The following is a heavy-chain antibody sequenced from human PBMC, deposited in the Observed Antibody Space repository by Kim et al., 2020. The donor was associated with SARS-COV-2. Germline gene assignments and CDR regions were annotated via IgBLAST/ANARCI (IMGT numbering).Heavy chain of an antibody. Sequence: SETLSLTCAVYGGSFSGYYWSWIRQPPGKGLEWIGEINHSGSTNYNPSLKSRVTISVDTSKNQFSLKLSSVTAADTAVYYCARAPGYCSGGSCYSGDAFDIWGQGTMVTVSS. CDR3: ARAPGYCSGGSCYSGDAFDI. V-gene: IGHV4-34*01. J-gene: IGHJ3*02. CDR1: GGSFSGYY. CDR2: INHSGST. D-gene: IGHD2-15*01.